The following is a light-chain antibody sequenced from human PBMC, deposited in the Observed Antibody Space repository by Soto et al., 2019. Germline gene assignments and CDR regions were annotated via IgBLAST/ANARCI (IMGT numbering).Light chain of an antibody. CDR1: QSVGSY. CDR3: QQRSNWPWT. V-gene: IGKV3-11*01. CDR2: DAS. J-gene: IGKJ1*01. Sequence: EIVLTQSPATLSLSPGERATLSCRASQSVGSYLAWYQQKPGRAPRLLIYDASNRATGIPARFSGGGSGTDFALTISRLEPEDFAVYYCQQRSNWPWTFGXGTKV.